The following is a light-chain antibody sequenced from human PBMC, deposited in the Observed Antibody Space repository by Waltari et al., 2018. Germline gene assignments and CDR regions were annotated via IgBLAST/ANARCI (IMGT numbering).Light chain of an antibody. CDR2: GAS. J-gene: IGKJ3*01. V-gene: IGKV3D-15*01. CDR1: QSISNN. CDR3: QQYNNWPPLFT. Sequence: EIVMTQSPATLSVSTGDRATPSCRASQSISNNLAWYQQKPGQAPRLLIYGASTRATGIPARFSGNRSGTEFTLTISSLQSEDFAVYYCQQYNNWPPLFTFGPGTKVDMK.